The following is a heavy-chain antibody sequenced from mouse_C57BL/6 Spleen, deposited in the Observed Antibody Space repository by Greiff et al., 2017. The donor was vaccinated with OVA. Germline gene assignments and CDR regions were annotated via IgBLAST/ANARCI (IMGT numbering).Heavy chain of an antibody. V-gene: IGHV1-18*01. D-gene: IGHD3-3*01. CDR3: ARSGDMAY. CDR2: INPNNGGT. CDR1: GYTFTDYN. J-gene: IGHJ3*01. Sequence: EVMLVESGPELVKPGASVKIPCKASGYTFTDYNMDWVKQSHGKSLEWIGDINPNNGGTIYNQKFKGKATLTVDKSSSTAYMELRSLTSEDTAVYYCARSGDMAYWGQGTLVTVSA.